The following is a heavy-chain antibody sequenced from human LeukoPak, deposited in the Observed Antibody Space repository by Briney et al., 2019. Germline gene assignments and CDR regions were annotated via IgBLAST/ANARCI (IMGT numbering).Heavy chain of an antibody. V-gene: IGHV3-48*03. CDR3: ARGGAARPDY. D-gene: IGHD6-6*01. CDR2: ISSNTRII. J-gene: IGHJ4*02. Sequence: GGSLRLSCVASGFAFSSYEMNWVRQTPGKGLEWVSYISSNTRIIDYADSVKGRYTISRDNAKNSLYLRMNSLRAEDTAVYYCARGGAARPDYWGQGTLLTVSS. CDR1: GFAFSSYE.